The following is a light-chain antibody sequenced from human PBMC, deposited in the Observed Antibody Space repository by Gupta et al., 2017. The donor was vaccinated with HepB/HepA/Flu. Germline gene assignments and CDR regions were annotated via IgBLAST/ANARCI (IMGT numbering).Light chain of an antibody. CDR3: QQFYSFPWM. CDR2: WAS. CDR1: QSVLYSSNNKNY. Sequence: DIVMTQSPDSLAVSLGERATINCKSSQSVLYSSNNKNYVAWFQQKPRQPPKLLISWASTRESGVPDRFSGSGSGTDFTLTISSLQAEDVAVYYCQQFYSFPWMFGQGTKVEVK. V-gene: IGKV4-1*01. J-gene: IGKJ1*01.